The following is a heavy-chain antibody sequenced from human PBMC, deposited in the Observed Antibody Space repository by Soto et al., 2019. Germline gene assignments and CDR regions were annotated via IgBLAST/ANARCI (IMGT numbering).Heavy chain of an antibody. D-gene: IGHD4-17*01. CDR3: ARSKTRATVTTGGKKSRVFDY. J-gene: IGHJ4*02. Sequence: SETLSLTCAVYGGSFSGYYWSWIRQPPGKGLEWIGEINHSGSTNYNPSLKSRVTISVDTSKNQFSLKLSSVTAADTAVYYCARSKTRATVTTGGKKSRVFDYWGQGTLVTVSS. CDR2: INHSGST. V-gene: IGHV4-34*01. CDR1: GGSFSGYY.